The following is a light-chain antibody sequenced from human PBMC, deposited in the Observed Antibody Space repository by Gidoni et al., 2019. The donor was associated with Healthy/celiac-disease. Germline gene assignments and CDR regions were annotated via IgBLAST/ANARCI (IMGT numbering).Light chain of an antibody. J-gene: IGLJ1*01. CDR2: SNN. Sequence: QSVLTQPPSASGTPGQRVTISCSGSSSNIGSNNVNWYQQLPGTAPKLLIYSNNQRPSGVPARFSGSQSGTSASLAISGLQSEDEADYYCAAWDDSLNGYVFGTGTKVTVL. V-gene: IGLV1-44*01. CDR1: SSNIGSNN. CDR3: AAWDDSLNGYV.